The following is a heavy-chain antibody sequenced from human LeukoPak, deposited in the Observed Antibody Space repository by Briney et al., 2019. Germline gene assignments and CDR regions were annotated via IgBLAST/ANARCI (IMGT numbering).Heavy chain of an antibody. D-gene: IGHD6-6*01. CDR1: GFTFSNYG. J-gene: IGHJ4*02. CDR3: ARGSSHYFDY. Sequence: GGSLRLSCAASGFTFSNYGIHWVRQAPGRGLEWVAVISYDGSNKYYADSVKGRFTISRDNSKNTLYLQMNSLRPEDTAVYYCARGSSHYFDYWGQGTLVTVSS. V-gene: IGHV3-30*03. CDR2: ISYDGSNK.